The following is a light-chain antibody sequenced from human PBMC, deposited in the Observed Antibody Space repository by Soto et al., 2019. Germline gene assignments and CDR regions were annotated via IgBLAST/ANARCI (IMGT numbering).Light chain of an antibody. J-gene: IGKJ1*01. CDR2: GAS. CDR1: QSFTTSQ. CDR3: QQYASSPRT. Sequence: EIVLTQSPGTLSLSPGERATLSCRASQSFTTSQLAWYQQRPGQAPRVLIFGASRRATGIPDRFGGSGSGTDFTLTISRLEPEDSAVYYCQQYASSPRTFGQGTTVEIK. V-gene: IGKV3-20*01.